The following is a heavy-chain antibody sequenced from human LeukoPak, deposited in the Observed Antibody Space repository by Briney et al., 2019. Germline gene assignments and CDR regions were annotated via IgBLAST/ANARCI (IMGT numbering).Heavy chain of an antibody. CDR1: GFAFDNHV. CDR2: ISIRGETS. J-gene: IGHJ4*02. CDR3: ARVSGGLHRYGSLDD. V-gene: IGHV3-23*01. Sequence: GGSLRLSCAASGFAFDNHVMSWVRHLPGEGLQWVSAISIRGETSFYADFVKSRFTVSRDNSGNRLFLQMNSLRVEDTGVYYCARVSGGLHRYGSLDDWGQGTLVTVSS. D-gene: IGHD5-18*01.